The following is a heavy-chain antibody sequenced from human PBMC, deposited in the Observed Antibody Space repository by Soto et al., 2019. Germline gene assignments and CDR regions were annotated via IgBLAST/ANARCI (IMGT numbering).Heavy chain of an antibody. Sequence: GGSLKLSCAASGFTFSSYAMSWVRQAPGKGLDWFSPISGSGGSTYYADSVKGRFTISRDNSKNTLYLQMNSLRAEDTAVYYCAKGDYGDYVRYGMDVWGQGTTVTVSS. D-gene: IGHD4-17*01. CDR3: AKGDYGDYVRYGMDV. V-gene: IGHV3-23*01. CDR2: ISGSGGST. CDR1: GFTFSSYA. J-gene: IGHJ6*02.